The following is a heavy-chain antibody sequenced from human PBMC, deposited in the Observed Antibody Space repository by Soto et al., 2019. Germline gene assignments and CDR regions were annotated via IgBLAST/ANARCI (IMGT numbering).Heavy chain of an antibody. D-gene: IGHD3-10*01. Sequence: ASVKVSCKASGYTFTGYYMHWVRQAPGQGLEWMGWINPNSGGTNYAQKFQGRVTMTRDTSTSTVYMELSSLRSEDTAVYYCADISAYGYWGQGTLVTVSS. CDR1: GYTFTGYY. CDR3: ADISAYGY. CDR2: INPNSGGT. J-gene: IGHJ4*02. V-gene: IGHV1-2*02.